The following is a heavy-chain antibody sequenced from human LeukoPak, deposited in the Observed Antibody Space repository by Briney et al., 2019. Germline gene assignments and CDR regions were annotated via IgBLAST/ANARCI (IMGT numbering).Heavy chain of an antibody. J-gene: IGHJ2*01. Sequence: ASVKVSCKASGGTFSSYAISWVRQAPGQGLEWMGGIIPIFGTANYAQKFQGRVTITADESTSTAYMELSSLRSEDTAVYYCAKTPRDYTDFNWYFDLWGRGTLVSVSS. CDR2: IIPIFGTA. CDR3: AKTPRDYTDFNWYFDL. D-gene: IGHD3/OR15-3a*01. V-gene: IGHV1-69*13. CDR1: GGTFSSYA.